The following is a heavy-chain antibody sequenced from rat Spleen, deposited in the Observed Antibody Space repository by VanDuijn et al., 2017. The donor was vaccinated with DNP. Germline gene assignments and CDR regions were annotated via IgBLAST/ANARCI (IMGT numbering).Heavy chain of an antibody. CDR3: TTLITFMSG. V-gene: IGHV5S23*01. J-gene: IGHJ4*01. CDR1: GFPFSKYV. D-gene: IGHD1-1*01. Sequence: EVQLVESGGDLLQPGRSLKLSCAASGFPFSKYVMAWVRQAPKKGLEWVATISVSGVPTYYRDSVKGRFTISRDNAESILYLQMDSVRSDDMATYFCTTLITFMSGWSQGTSVTVSS. CDR2: ISVSGVPT.